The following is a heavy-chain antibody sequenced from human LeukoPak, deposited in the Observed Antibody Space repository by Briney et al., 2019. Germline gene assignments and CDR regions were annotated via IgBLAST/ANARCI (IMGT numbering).Heavy chain of an antibody. J-gene: IGHJ6*03. CDR2: IIPIFGTA. D-gene: IGHD5-12*01. V-gene: IGHV1-69*01. CDR3: ASAGSGYDWAYYYYMDV. Sequence: ASVKVSCKASGGTFSSYAISWVRQAPGQGLEWMGGIIPIFGTANYAQKFQGRVTITADESTSTAYMELSSLRSEDTAVYYCASAGSGYDWAYYYYMDVWGKGTTVTVSS. CDR1: GGTFSSYA.